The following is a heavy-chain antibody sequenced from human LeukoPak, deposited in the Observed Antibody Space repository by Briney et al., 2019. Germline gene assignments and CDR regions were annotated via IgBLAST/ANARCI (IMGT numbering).Heavy chain of an antibody. V-gene: IGHV3-21*01. CDR3: ARDWGVQRKSPSFDY. Sequence: PGGSLRLSCAASGFTFNTDSMNWVRQAPGKGLEWVASITTRRTYILYAESLKARFTISSDDAKNSLYLQMNSLRAEDTAVYYCARDWGVQRKSPSFDYWGQGILVTVFS. D-gene: IGHD7-27*01. CDR1: GFTFNTDS. J-gene: IGHJ4*02. CDR2: ITTRRTYI.